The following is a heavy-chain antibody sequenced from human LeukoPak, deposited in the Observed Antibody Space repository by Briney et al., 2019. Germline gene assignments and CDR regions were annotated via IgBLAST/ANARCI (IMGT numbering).Heavy chain of an antibody. J-gene: IGHJ4*02. CDR1: GVSISSYY. Sequence: SETLSLTCTVSGVSISSYYCSWIRQPPGKGLGWIGYISTSGSTDYSPSLKSRVTISVDTSKNQFSLKLSSVTAADAAVYYCARGAGVTVTYYFDYWGQGTLSPSPQ. CDR3: ARGAGVTVTYYFDY. V-gene: IGHV4-4*09. D-gene: IGHD4-17*01. CDR2: ISTSGST.